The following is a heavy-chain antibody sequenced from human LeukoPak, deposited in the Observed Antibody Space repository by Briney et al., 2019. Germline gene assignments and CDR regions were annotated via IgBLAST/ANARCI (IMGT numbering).Heavy chain of an antibody. CDR2: IYYSGST. CDR1: GGSVSNSSYY. CDR3: ARDRRSGYSGYNYYYYYYMDV. J-gene: IGHJ6*03. D-gene: IGHD5-12*01. Sequence: NPSETLSLTCTVSGGSVSNSSYYWGWIRQPPGKGLEWIGSIYYSGSTYYNPSLKSRVTISVDTSKNQFSLKVSFVTAADTAVFYCARDRRSGYSGYNYYYYYYMDVWGKGTTVTVSS. V-gene: IGHV4-39*07.